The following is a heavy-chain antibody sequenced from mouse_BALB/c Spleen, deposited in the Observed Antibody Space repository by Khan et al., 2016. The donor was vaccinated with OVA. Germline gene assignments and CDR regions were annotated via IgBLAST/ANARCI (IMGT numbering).Heavy chain of an antibody. CDR1: GYTFSSYW. Sequence: QIQLVQSGPELMKPGASVKISCKATGYTFSSYWIEWVKQRPGHGLEWIGEILPGSGSTNYNEKFKGKATFTADTSSNTAYMQLSSLTSEDSAVYYCARYDNHWYFDVWGAGTTVTVSS. D-gene: IGHD2-3*01. V-gene: IGHV1-9*01. CDR3: ARYDNHWYFDV. CDR2: ILPGSGST. J-gene: IGHJ1*01.